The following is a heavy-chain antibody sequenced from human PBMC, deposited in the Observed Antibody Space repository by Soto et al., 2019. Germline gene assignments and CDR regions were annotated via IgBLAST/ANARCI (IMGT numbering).Heavy chain of an antibody. D-gene: IGHD3-10*01. J-gene: IGHJ4*02. CDR2: IIPILGIA. V-gene: IGHV1-69*02. Sequence: QVQLVQSGAEVKKPGSSVKVSCKASGGTFSSYTISWVRQAPGQGLEWMGRIIPILGIANYAQKFQGRVTLTADKSTSTAYMELSSMRSEDTAVYYCLDGDYFDYWGQGTLVTVSS. CDR3: LDGDYFDY. CDR1: GGTFSSYT.